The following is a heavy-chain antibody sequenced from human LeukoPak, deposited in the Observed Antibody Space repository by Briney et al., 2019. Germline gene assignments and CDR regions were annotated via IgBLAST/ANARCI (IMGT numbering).Heavy chain of an antibody. J-gene: IGHJ3*02. CDR2: INHSGST. V-gene: IGHV4-34*01. CDR3: ARDLVPDQIGAFDI. CDR1: GGSFSGYY. D-gene: IGHD3-3*01. Sequence: SETLSLTCAVYGGSFSGYYWSWIRQPPGKGLEWIGEINHSGSTNYNPSLKSRVTISVDTSKNKFSLKLSSVIAADTAVYYCARDLVPDQIGAFDIWGQGTMVTVSS.